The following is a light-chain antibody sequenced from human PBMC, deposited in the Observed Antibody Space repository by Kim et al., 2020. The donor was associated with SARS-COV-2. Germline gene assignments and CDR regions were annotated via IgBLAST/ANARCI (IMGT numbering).Light chain of an antibody. Sequence: DIQMTQSPSSLSASVGDRVTITCRASQGISNSLAWYQQNPGKVPKLLIYAASTLQSGVPSRFSASGSGTDFTLTISTLQPEDVATYYCQNYNSAPFTFGPGTKVDIK. V-gene: IGKV1-27*01. CDR1: QGISNS. J-gene: IGKJ3*01. CDR2: AAS. CDR3: QNYNSAPFT.